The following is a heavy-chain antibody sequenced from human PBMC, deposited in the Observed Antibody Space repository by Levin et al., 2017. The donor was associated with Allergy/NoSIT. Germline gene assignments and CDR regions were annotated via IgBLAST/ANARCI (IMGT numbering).Heavy chain of an antibody. V-gene: IGHV3-7*01. D-gene: IGHD2-15*01. CDR1: GFTFSSYW. Sequence: GGSLRLSCAASGFTFSSYWMSWVRQAPGKGLEWVANIKQDGSEKYYVDSVKGRFTISRDNAKNSLYLQMNSLRAEDTAVYYCARRPPLAGYCSGGSCYSHPAGELDYWGQGTLVTVSS. J-gene: IGHJ4*02. CDR2: IKQDGSEK. CDR3: ARRPPLAGYCSGGSCYSHPAGELDY.